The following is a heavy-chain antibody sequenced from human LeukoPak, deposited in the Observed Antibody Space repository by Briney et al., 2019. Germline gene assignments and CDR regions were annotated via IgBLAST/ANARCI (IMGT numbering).Heavy chain of an antibody. V-gene: IGHV4-61*01. CDR3: ASGFSGYAYYYYGMDV. CDR2: IYYSGST. CDR1: GDSFSSGSYY. J-gene: IGHJ6*04. D-gene: IGHD5-12*01. Sequence: SETLSLTCTVSGDSFSSGSYYWSWIRQPPGKGLEWTGYIYYSGSTNYNPSFKSRVTISVDTSKNQFSLKLSSVTAADTAVYYCASGFSGYAYYYYGMDVWGKGTTVTVSS.